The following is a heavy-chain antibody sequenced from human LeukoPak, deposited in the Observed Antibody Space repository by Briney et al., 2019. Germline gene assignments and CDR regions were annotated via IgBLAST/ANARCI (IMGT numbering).Heavy chain of an antibody. CDR2: ISGGNHI. J-gene: IGHJ5*02. CDR3: TREDCDNVRCYGASDA. V-gene: IGHV3-69-1*02. Sequence: GGSMRLSCRASGFTFSSYAMSWVRQAPGKGLEWVSSISGGNHIYYADSVKGRFTISRDNARNPLSLQMNALRAEDTAVYYCTREDCDNVRCYGASDAWGQGTLVTVSS. CDR1: GFTFSSYA. D-gene: IGHD2-2*01.